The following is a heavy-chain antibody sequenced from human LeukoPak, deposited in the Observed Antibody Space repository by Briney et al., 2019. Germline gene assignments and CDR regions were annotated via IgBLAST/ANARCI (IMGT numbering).Heavy chain of an antibody. CDR3: ARDGGCSSTSCHTAFDY. V-gene: IGHV3-30-3*01. CDR2: ISYDGSNK. D-gene: IGHD2-2*02. Sequence: GGSLRLSCAASGFTFSSYAMHWVRQAPGKGLEWVAVISYDGSNKYYADSVKGRFTISRDNSKNTLYLQMNSLRAEDTAVYYCARDGGCSSTSCHTAFDYWGQGTLVTVSS. J-gene: IGHJ4*02. CDR1: GFTFSSYA.